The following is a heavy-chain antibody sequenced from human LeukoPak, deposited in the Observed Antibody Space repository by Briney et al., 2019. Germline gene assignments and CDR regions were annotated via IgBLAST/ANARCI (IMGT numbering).Heavy chain of an antibody. Sequence: GASVKVSCKASVYTFTSYDINWVGQATGQGRGGRGWMNPNRGNTGYAQKFQGRVTMTRNTSISTAYLELSSLRSEDTAVYYCARGGYYYDSSGYYARYYYYYMDVWGKGTTVTVSS. D-gene: IGHD3-22*01. CDR2: MNPNRGNT. CDR3: ARGGYYYDSSGYYARYYYYYMDV. CDR1: VYTFTSYD. V-gene: IGHV1-8*01. J-gene: IGHJ6*03.